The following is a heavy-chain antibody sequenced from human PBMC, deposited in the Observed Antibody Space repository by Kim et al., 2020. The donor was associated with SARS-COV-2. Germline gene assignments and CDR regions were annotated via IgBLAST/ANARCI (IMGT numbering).Heavy chain of an antibody. CDR3: ARAIYNSYYYYYMDV. Sequence: PAIRSRVTISVDTSKNKFSLKLSSVTAADTAVYYCARAIYNSYYYYYMDVWGKGTTVTVSS. D-gene: IGHD1-20*01. J-gene: IGHJ6*03. V-gene: IGHV4-59*01.